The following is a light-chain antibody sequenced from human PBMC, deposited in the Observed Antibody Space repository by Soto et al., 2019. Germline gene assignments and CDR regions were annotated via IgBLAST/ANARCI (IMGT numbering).Light chain of an antibody. Sequence: QSVLTQPRSVSGSPGQSVTISCTGTSSDVGGYNYVSWYQQHPGKAPKLMIHEVSNRPSGVSNRFSGSKSGNTASLTISGLQAEDEADYYCSSYTSSRAYVFGIGTKLTVL. V-gene: IGLV2-14*01. CDR3: SSYTSSRAYV. CDR1: SSDVGGYNY. CDR2: EVS. J-gene: IGLJ1*01.